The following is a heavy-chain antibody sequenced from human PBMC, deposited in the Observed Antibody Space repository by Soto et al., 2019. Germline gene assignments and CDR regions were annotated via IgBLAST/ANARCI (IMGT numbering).Heavy chain of an antibody. D-gene: IGHD3-3*01. J-gene: IGHJ6*02. CDR1: GFTFSSYA. CDR3: AKGHYDFWSGYWFTYYYYYGMDV. Sequence: PGGSLRLSCAASGFTFSSYAMGWVRQAPGKGLEWVSAISGSGGSTYYADSVKGRFTISRDNSKNTLYPQMNSLRAEDTAVYYCAKGHYDFWSGYWFTYYYYYGMDVSGQGTTVTVSS. V-gene: IGHV3-23*01. CDR2: ISGSGGST.